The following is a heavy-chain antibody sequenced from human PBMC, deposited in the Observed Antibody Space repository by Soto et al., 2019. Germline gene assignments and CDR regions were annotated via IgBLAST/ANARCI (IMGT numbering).Heavy chain of an antibody. CDR3: ARQRTTVVTQAYFDH. V-gene: IGHV4-39*01. J-gene: IGHJ4*02. CDR1: GESMSSSSYY. D-gene: IGHD2-21*02. Sequence: SYTVYITSIVSGESMSSSSYYWGWIRQPPGKGLEWIGSIYYSGRTYYNPSFKSRVTISIDTSKNQFSLKLSSVTATDTAVYYCARQRTTVVTQAYFDHWGQGALVTVSS. CDR2: IYYSGRT.